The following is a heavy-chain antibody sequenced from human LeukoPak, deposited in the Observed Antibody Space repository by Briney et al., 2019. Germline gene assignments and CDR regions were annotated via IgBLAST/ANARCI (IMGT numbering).Heavy chain of an antibody. CDR3: ARVQGESRDY. Sequence: GGSLRLSCAASGFTFRSYTMNWVRQAPGKGLEWVSSIGGSSNFVFYADPVKGRFTISRDNVKNSLYLQMSSLRVEDTAIYYCARVQGESRDYWGQGTLVTVSS. CDR1: GFTFRSYT. CDR2: IGGSSNFV. V-gene: IGHV3-21*06. J-gene: IGHJ4*02. D-gene: IGHD3-16*01.